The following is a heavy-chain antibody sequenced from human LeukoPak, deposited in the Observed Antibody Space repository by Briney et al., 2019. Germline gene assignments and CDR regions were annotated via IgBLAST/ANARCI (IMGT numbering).Heavy chain of an antibody. CDR2: IIPLFGTA. CDR1: GGTFSSYA. CDR3: ARDPVPVDPQRVGAFDI. D-gene: IGHD2-15*01. J-gene: IGHJ3*02. V-gene: IGHV1-69*01. Sequence: GSSVKVSCKASGGTFSSYAISWVRQAPGQGLEWMGGIIPLFGTANYARKFQGRVTITADESTSTAYMELSSLRSEDTAVYYCARDPVPVDPQRVGAFDIWGQGTMVTVSS.